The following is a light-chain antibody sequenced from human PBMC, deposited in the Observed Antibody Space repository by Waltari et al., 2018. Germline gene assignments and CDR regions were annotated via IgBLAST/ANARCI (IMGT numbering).Light chain of an antibody. Sequence: GDRVTITCRASQSISSYLNWYQQKPGKAPKLLIYAASSLQSGVPSRFSGSGSGTDFTLTISSLQPEDFATYYCQQSYSTPYTFGQGTKLEIK. CDR2: AAS. CDR3: QQSYSTPYT. J-gene: IGKJ2*01. V-gene: IGKV1-39*01. CDR1: QSISSY.